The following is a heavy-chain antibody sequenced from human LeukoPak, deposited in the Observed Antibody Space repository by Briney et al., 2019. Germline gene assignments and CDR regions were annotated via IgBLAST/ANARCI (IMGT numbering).Heavy chain of an antibody. CDR1: GFTFSNYW. D-gene: IGHD3-16*01. CDR3: VRDLILVWTPGDDFDH. Sequence: GGSLRLSCAASGFTFSNYWMHWVRQAPGKGLEWVSRINERATIISYADSVKGRFTISRGNARNTLYLQMNSLTAEDTAVYYCVRDLILVWTPGDDFDHWGQGTLVTVSS. J-gene: IGHJ4*02. CDR2: INERATII. V-gene: IGHV3-74*01.